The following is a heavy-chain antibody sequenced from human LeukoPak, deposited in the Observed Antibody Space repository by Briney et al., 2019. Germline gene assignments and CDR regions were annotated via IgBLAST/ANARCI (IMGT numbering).Heavy chain of an antibody. D-gene: IGHD3-10*01. CDR3: ARETYYYGSGSYPAFRSYYGNWFDP. Sequence: QPGGSLRLSCAASGFTFSSYAMHWVRQAPGKGLEWVAVISYDGSNKYYADSVKGRFTISRDNSKNTLYLQMNSLRAEDTAVYYCARETYYYGSGSYPAFRSYYGNWFDPWGQGTLVTVSS. J-gene: IGHJ5*02. V-gene: IGHV3-30-3*01. CDR1: GFTFSSYA. CDR2: ISYDGSNK.